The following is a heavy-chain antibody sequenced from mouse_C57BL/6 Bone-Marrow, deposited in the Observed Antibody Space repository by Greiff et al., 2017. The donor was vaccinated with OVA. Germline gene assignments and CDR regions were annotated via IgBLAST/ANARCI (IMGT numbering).Heavy chain of an antibody. V-gene: IGHV1-18*01. CDR3: ARSGLRPLYWYFDV. J-gene: IGHJ1*03. Sequence: EVQLQQSGPELVKPGASVKIPCKASGYTFTDYNMDWVKQSHGKSLEWIGDINPNNGGTIYNQKFKGKATLTVDKSSSTAYMELRSLTSEDTAVYYCARSGLRPLYWYFDVWGTGTTVTVSS. D-gene: IGHD2-12*01. CDR1: GYTFTDYN. CDR2: INPNNGGT.